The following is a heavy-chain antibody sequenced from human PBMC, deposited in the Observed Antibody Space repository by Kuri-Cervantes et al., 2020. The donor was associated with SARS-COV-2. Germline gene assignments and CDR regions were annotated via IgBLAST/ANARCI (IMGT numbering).Heavy chain of an antibody. CDR3: ASELMYYFDY. D-gene: IGHD1-7*01. V-gene: IGHV3-13*03. CDR2: IGTAGDT. Sequence: GGSLRLSCAACGFTFSSYDMHWVRQATGKGLEWVSAIGTAGDTYYPGSVKGQFTISRENAKNSLYLQMNSLRAEDTAVYYCASELMYYFDYWGQGTLVTVSS. J-gene: IGHJ4*02. CDR1: GFTFSSYD.